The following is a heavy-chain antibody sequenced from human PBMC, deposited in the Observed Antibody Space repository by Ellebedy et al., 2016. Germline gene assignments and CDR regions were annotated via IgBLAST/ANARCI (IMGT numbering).Heavy chain of an antibody. CDR2: IHPSGGRT. Sequence: ASVKVSXKASGYTFTNFYKHWVRQAPGQGLEWMGMIHPSGGRTRYAQKFQGRVTVTRDTSTSIVYMELNSLRSEDTAVYFCARDDSTGYRPGLWGQGTLVTVSS. CDR3: ARDDSTGYRPGL. CDR1: GYTFTNFY. V-gene: IGHV1-46*01. J-gene: IGHJ4*02. D-gene: IGHD3-22*01.